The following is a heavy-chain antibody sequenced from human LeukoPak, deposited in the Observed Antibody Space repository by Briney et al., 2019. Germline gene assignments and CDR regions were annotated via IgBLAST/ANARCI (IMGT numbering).Heavy chain of an antibody. V-gene: IGHV1-46*01. CDR1: GYTFTNYH. CDR2: INPSGGST. J-gene: IGHJ6*03. CDR3: ARDPGIAPYYYYYMDV. D-gene: IGHD6-13*01. Sequence: ASVKVSCKASGYTFTNYHVHWVRQAPGQGLEWMGIINPSGGSTSYAQKFQGRVTMTRDMSTRTVYMELRSLRSDDTAVYYCARDPGIAPYYYYYMDVWGKGTTVTISS.